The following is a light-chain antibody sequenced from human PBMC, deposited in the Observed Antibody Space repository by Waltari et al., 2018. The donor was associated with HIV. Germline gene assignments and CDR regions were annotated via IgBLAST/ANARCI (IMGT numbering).Light chain of an antibody. CDR1: SSNIANHY. CDR2: DNN. Sequence: QSVLTQPPSVSAAPGQKVTISCSGNSSNIANHYVYWYHQLPGTAPKLLIYDNNKRPSGIPDRFSGSKSGTSATLGITGLQTGDEADYYCGTWDSSLSAEVFGTGTKVTVL. V-gene: IGLV1-51*01. J-gene: IGLJ1*01. CDR3: GTWDSSLSAEV.